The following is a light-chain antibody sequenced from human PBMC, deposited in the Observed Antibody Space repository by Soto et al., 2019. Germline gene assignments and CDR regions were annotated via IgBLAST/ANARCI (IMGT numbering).Light chain of an antibody. CDR1: QSISSY. CDR2: AAS. J-gene: IGKJ5*01. V-gene: IGKV1-39*01. Sequence: DIQMAQSQSSLSASVGATITITCRASQSISSYLNWYQQKPGKAPKLLIYAASSLQSGVPSRFSGSGSGTDFTLTISSLQPEDFATYYCQQSYRTPPITFGQGTRLEIK. CDR3: QQSYRTPPIT.